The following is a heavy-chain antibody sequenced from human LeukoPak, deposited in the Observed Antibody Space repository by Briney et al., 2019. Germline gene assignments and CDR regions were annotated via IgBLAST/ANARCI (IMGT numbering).Heavy chain of an antibody. CDR1: GFTVSSNY. V-gene: IGHV3-53*01. CDR3: ARTGGGYCSSTSCYKSYYYYMDV. J-gene: IGHJ6*03. D-gene: IGHD2-2*02. CDR2: IYSGGGT. Sequence: GGSLRLSCAASGFTVSSNYMSWVRQAPGKGLEWVSVIYSGGGTYYADSVKGRFTISRDNSKNTLYLQMNSLRAEDTAVYYCARTGGGYCSSTSCYKSYYYYMDVWGKGTTVTVSS.